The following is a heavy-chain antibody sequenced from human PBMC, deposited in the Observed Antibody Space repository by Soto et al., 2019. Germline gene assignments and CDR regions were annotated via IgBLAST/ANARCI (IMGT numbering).Heavy chain of an antibody. Sequence: ETLSLTCTVSGGSISSYYWSWIRQPPGKGLEWIGYIYYSGSTNYNPSLKSRVTISVDTSKNQFSLKLSSVTAADTVVYYCASNYDWGLIDAFDIWGQGTMVTVSS. J-gene: IGHJ3*02. CDR2: IYYSGST. CDR3: ASNYDWGLIDAFDI. D-gene: IGHD3-16*01. V-gene: IGHV4-59*01. CDR1: GGSISSYY.